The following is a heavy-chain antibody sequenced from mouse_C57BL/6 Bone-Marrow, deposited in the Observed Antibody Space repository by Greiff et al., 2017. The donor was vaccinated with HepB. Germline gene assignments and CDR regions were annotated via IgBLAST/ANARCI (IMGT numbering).Heavy chain of an antibody. D-gene: IGHD1-1*01. CDR1: GYTFTSYW. CDR2: IYPGSGST. Sequence: QVQLQQPGAELVKPGASVKMFCKASGYTFTSYWITWVKQRPGQGLEWIGDIYPGSGSTNYNEKFKSKATLTVDTSSSTAYMQLSSLTSEDSAVYYCALYYGSSYVPFDYWGQGTTLTVSS. V-gene: IGHV1-55*01. J-gene: IGHJ2*01. CDR3: ALYYGSSYVPFDY.